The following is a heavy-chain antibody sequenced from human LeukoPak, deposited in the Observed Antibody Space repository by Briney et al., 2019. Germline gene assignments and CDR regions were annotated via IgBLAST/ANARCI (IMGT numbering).Heavy chain of an antibody. Sequence: PSETLSLTCTVSGGSISSSSYYWGWIRQPPGKGLEWIGSIYYSGSTYYNPSLKSRVTISVDTSKNQFSLKLSSVTAADTAVYYCARDIGAAAPLFDYWGQGTLVTVSS. CDR3: ARDIGAAAPLFDY. CDR1: GGSISSSSYY. D-gene: IGHD6-13*01. CDR2: IYYSGST. V-gene: IGHV4-39*02. J-gene: IGHJ4*02.